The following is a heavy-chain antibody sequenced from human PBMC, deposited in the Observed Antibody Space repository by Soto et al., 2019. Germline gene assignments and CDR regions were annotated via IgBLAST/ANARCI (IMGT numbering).Heavy chain of an antibody. CDR2: VYYSGST. CDR3: VSQGHVNWFDP. CDR1: GDSIKSGFY. Sequence: SETLSLTCTVSGDSIKSGFYWAWIRQPPGKGLEWIATVYYSGSTHYNPSLESRATISVDTSKSQFSLRLSSVTAADTAIYYCVSQGHVNWFDPWGQGTLVTVSS. J-gene: IGHJ5*02. V-gene: IGHV4-38-2*02.